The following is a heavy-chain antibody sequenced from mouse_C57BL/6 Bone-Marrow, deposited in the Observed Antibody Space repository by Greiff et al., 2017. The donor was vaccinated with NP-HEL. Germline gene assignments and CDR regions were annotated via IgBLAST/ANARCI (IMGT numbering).Heavy chain of an antibody. V-gene: IGHV14-3*01. CDR2: IDPANGNT. CDR3: AHYYDYEGYAMDY. D-gene: IGHD2-4*01. Sequence: EVKLVESVAELVRPGPPVKLSSTRHAPLLPPPSLPFFPPLPSHGLYCIVRIDPANGNTKYAPKFQGTATITADTSSNTAYLQLSSLTSEDTAIYYCAHYYDYEGYAMDYWGQGTSVTVSS. J-gene: IGHJ4*01. CDR1: APLLPPPS.